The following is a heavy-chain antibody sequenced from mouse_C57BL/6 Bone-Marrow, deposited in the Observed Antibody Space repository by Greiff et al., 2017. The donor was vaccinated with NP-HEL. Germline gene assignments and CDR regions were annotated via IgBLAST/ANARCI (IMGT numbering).Heavy chain of an antibody. CDR1: GYTFTSYW. D-gene: IGHD2-3*01. J-gene: IGHJ3*01. Sequence: QVQLQQPGAELVMPGASVKLSCKASGYTFTSYWMHWVKQRPGQGLEWIGEIDPSDSYTNYNQKFKGKSTLTVDKSSSTAYMQLSSLTSEDSAVYYCARDDGYYVFAYWGQGTRVTVSA. V-gene: IGHV1-69*01. CDR2: IDPSDSYT. CDR3: ARDDGYYVFAY.